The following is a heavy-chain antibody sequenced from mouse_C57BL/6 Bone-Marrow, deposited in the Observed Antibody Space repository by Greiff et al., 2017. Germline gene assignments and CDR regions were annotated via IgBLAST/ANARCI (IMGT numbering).Heavy chain of an antibody. CDR1: GYAFTNYL. CDR3: ARELDYGSSYAWFAY. CDR2: INPGSGGT. J-gene: IGHJ3*01. D-gene: IGHD1-1*01. V-gene: IGHV1-54*01. Sequence: VQLVESGAELVRPGTSVKVSCKASGYAFTNYLIEWVKQRPGQGLEWIGVINPGSGGTNYNEKFKGKATLTADKSSSTAYMQLSSLPSEDSAVYFCARELDYGSSYAWFAYWGQGTLVTVSA.